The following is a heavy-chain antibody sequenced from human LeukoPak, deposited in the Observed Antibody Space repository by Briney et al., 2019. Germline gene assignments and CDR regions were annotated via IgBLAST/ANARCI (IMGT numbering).Heavy chain of an antibody. CDR3: TTVLGIYYVSGNYGPDH. V-gene: IGHV3-15*01. J-gene: IGHJ4*02. CDR1: GFTLTYAW. D-gene: IGHD3-10*01. Sequence: GGSLRLSCAASGFTLTYAWMTWVRQAPGKGLEWVGHIKSKADGEITNYAAPVKGRFTNSRDDSQNTVYLQMNSLKSEDTAVYYCTTVLGIYYVSGNYGPDHWGQGTLVSVSS. CDR2: IKSKADGEIT.